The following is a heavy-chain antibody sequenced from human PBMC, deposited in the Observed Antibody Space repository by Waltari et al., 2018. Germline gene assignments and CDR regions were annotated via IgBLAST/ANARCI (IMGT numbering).Heavy chain of an antibody. V-gene: IGHV3-53*01. CDR2: IYSGGST. D-gene: IGHD6-13*01. Sequence: EVQLVESGGGLIQPGRSLRLSCAASGFTVSSNYMSWVRQAPRKGLEWVPVIYSGGSTYYAESVKGRFTISRDNSKNTLYRQINSLRAEDTAVYYCAIGALSYSSSWRGRGLMDVWGQGTTVTVSS. CDR1: GFTVSSNY. J-gene: IGHJ6*02. CDR3: AIGALSYSSSWRGRGLMDV.